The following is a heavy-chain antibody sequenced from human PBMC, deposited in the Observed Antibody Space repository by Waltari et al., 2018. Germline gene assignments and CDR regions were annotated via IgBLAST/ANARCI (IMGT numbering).Heavy chain of an antibody. D-gene: IGHD5-18*01. V-gene: IGHV4-4*07. CDR3: ARDGVQDTPTGYSYGLWYFDL. Sequence: QVQLQESGPGLVKPSETLSLTCTVSGGSISSYYWSWIRQPAGKGLEWIGRIYTSGSTNYNPSLKSRVTMSVDTSKNQFSLKLSSVTAADTAVYYCARDGVQDTPTGYSYGLWYFDLWGRGTLVTVSS. CDR1: GGSISSYY. J-gene: IGHJ2*01. CDR2: IYTSGST.